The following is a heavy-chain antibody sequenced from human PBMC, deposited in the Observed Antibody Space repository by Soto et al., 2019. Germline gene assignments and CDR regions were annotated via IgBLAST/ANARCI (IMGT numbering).Heavy chain of an antibody. J-gene: IGHJ5*02. CDR1: GFTFSNAW. V-gene: IGHV3-15*01. Sequence: GGSLRLSCAASGFTFSNAWMSWVRQAPGKGLEWVGRIKSKTDGGTTDYAAPVKGRFTISRDDSKNTLYLQMNSLKTEDTDVYYCTTDLGYCSSTSCYLAENWFDPWGQGTLVTVSS. CDR2: IKSKTDGGTT. D-gene: IGHD2-2*03. CDR3: TTDLGYCSSTSCYLAENWFDP.